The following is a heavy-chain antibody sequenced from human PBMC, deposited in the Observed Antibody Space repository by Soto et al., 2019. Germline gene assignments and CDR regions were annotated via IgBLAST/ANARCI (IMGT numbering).Heavy chain of an antibody. V-gene: IGHV4-59*12. CDR1: GGSISSYY. Sequence: PSETLSLTCTVSGGSISSYYWSWIRQPPGKGLEWIGYIYYSGSTNYNPSLKSRVTISVDTLYLQMNSLRAEDTAVYYCAKDLFTPLITIFGVAPTPDWGQGTLVTVSS. D-gene: IGHD3-3*01. CDR3: AKDLFTPLITIFGVAPTPD. J-gene: IGHJ4*02. CDR2: IYYSGST.